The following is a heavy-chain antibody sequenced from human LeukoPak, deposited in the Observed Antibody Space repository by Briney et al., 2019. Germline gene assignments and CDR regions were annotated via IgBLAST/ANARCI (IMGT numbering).Heavy chain of an antibody. D-gene: IGHD4-17*01. CDR2: ISYDGSNK. CDR1: GFTFSSYA. V-gene: IGHV3-30-3*01. J-gene: IGHJ4*02. CDR3: ARVDYGDYCFDY. Sequence: GGSLRLSWAAAGFTFSSYAMSWVRQAPGKGLEWVAVISYDGSNKYYADSVKGRFTISRDNAKNSLYLQMNSLRAEDTAVYYCARVDYGDYCFDYWGQGTLVTVSS.